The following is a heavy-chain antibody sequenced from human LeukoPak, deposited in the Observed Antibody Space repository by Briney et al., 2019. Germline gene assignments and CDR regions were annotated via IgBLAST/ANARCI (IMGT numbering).Heavy chain of an antibody. D-gene: IGHD1-26*01. CDR3: ARDLYSGSSTSGDY. CDR1: GGTFSSYA. V-gene: IGHV1-69*13. J-gene: IGHJ4*02. Sequence: GASVKVSCKASGGTFSSYAISWVRQAPGQGLEWMGGIIPIFGTANYAQKFQGRVTITADESTSTAYMELRSLRSDDTAVYYCARDLYSGSSTSGDYWGQGTLVTVSS. CDR2: IIPIFGTA.